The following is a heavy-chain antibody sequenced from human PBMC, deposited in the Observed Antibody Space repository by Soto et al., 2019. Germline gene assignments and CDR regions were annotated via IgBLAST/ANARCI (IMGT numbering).Heavy chain of an antibody. CDR2: IYPGDSDT. Sequence: GDSLEISCQVSGYSFTSYCIAWVRKMRGKDLEWMGIIYPGDSDTRYSPSFQGQVTISADKSLRTAYLQWTSLKASDTALYYCARTRSFTLGFYYDGMDVWGQGTTVTVSS. D-gene: IGHD6-6*01. CDR1: GYSFTSYC. V-gene: IGHV5-51*01. J-gene: IGHJ6*02. CDR3: ARTRSFTLGFYYDGMDV.